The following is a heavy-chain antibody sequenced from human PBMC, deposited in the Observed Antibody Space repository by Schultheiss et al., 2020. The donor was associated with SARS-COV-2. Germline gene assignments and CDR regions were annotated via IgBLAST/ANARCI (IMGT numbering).Heavy chain of an antibody. Sequence: SETLSLTCTVSGGSISSSSYYWGWIRQPPGKGLEWIGSIYYSGSTYYNPSLKSRVTISVDTSKNQFSLKLSSVTAADTAVYYCARAQTTGTTSGPWGQGTLVTVSS. V-gene: IGHV4-39*07. CDR2: IYYSGST. CDR1: GGSISSSSYY. D-gene: IGHD1-1*01. CDR3: ARAQTTGTTSGP. J-gene: IGHJ4*02.